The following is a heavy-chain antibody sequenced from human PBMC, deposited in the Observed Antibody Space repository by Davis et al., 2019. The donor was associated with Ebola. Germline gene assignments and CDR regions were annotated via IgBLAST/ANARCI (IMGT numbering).Heavy chain of an antibody. V-gene: IGHV1-69*06. CDR3: ARDPSSILWWEGWFDP. CDR1: GGTFSSYA. D-gene: IGHD2-21*01. Sequence: SVKVSCKASGGTFSSYAISWVRQAPGQGLEWMGGIIPIFGTANYAQKFQGRVTITADKSTSTAYMELSSLRSEDTAVYYCARDPSSILWWEGWFDPWGQGTLVTVSS. CDR2: IIPIFGTA. J-gene: IGHJ5*02.